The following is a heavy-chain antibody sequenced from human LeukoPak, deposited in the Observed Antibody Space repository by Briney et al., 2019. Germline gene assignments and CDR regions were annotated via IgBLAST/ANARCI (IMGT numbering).Heavy chain of an antibody. CDR3: ARNYGDSNKYYFDY. J-gene: IGHJ4*02. D-gene: IGHD4-17*01. V-gene: IGHV3-30-3*01. CDR2: ISYDGSKK. Sequence: GRSLRLSCAPSGFTFTIYAMHWVRQAPGGGLEWVAVISYDGSKKSYTDSVKGRFTISRDNSKNTLYQQMNSLRAEDTAVYYCARNYGDSNKYYFDYWGQGTLVTVSA. CDR1: GFTFTIYA.